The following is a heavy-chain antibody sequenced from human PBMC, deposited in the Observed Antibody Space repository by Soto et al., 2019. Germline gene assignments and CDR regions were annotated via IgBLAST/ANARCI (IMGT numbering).Heavy chain of an antibody. CDR2: ISPYSGNT. D-gene: IGHD3-16*01. J-gene: IGHJ6*02. CDR1: GYIFVNYG. V-gene: IGHV1-18*01. CDR3: AMVDNYVTPTPPDV. Sequence: QVQLVQSGYEVRKPGSSVKVSCKASGYIFVNYGITGVRQAPGKGLEWMGWISPYSGNTHYASKVQARLTMTTDTSTSAAYMDLASLPSDDPAVYYWAMVDNYVTPTPPDVWGQGTTVTVSS.